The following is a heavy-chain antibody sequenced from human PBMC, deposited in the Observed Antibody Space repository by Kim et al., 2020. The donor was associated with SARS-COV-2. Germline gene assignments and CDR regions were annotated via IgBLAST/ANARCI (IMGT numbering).Heavy chain of an antibody. Sequence: GEPVNGRFPISRDNAKNTLYLQMNSLSAEDTAVYYCASLTIAAAGTGIDYWGQGTLVTVSS. D-gene: IGHD6-13*01. J-gene: IGHJ4*02. V-gene: IGHV3-74*01. CDR3: ASLTIAAAGTGIDY.